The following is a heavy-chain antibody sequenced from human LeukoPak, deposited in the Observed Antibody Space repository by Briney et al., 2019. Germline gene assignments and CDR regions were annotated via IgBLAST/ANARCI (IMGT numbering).Heavy chain of an antibody. Sequence: GGSLRLSCAASGFTFSSYAMSWVRQAPGKGLEWVSAISGSGGSTYYADSVKGRFTISRGNSKNTLYLQMNSLRAEDTAVYYCAKDQKGYYDSSGPVDYWGQGTLATVSS. J-gene: IGHJ4*02. D-gene: IGHD3-22*01. V-gene: IGHV3-23*01. CDR1: GFTFSSYA. CDR3: AKDQKGYYDSSGPVDY. CDR2: ISGSGGST.